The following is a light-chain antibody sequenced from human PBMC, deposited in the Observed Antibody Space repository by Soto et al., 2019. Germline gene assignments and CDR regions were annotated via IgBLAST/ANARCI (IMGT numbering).Light chain of an antibody. V-gene: IGLV2-14*01. CDR1: SSDIGGYNF. CDR3: NSYRTVSTYV. CDR2: DVG. Sequence: QYALTQPASVSGSPGQSITIACTGTSSDIGGYNFVSWYQQHPGKAPKLLIYDVGNRPSGVSHRFSGSKSGNTASLTISGLQAEDEAHYYCNSYRTVSTYVFGTGTKLTVL. J-gene: IGLJ1*01.